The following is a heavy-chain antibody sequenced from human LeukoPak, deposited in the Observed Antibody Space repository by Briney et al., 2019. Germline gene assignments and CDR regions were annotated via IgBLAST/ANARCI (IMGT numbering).Heavy chain of an antibody. CDR3: AKDTYYDILTGYYSPEYYFDY. D-gene: IGHD3-9*01. V-gene: IGHV3-30*18. Sequence: GGSLRLSCAASGFTFSSYGMHWVRQAPGKGLEWVAVISYDGSNKYYADSVKGRFTISRDNSKNTLYLQMNSLRAEDTAVYYCAKDTYYDILTGYYSPEYYFDYWGQGTLVTVSS. J-gene: IGHJ4*02. CDR2: ISYDGSNK. CDR1: GFTFSSYG.